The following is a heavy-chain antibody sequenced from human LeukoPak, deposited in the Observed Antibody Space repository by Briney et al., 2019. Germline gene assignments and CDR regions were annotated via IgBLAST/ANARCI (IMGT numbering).Heavy chain of an antibody. D-gene: IGHD2-2*02. Sequence: GGSLRLSCAASGFTFSSNWMSWVSPAPGKGLEWVAKIKQDGSETCHMDSVKGRFTISRDNAKNSLYLQMNSLRAEDTAVYYCAKYTGYYFDYWGQGILVTVPS. V-gene: IGHV3-7*01. CDR1: GFTFSSNW. CDR3: AKYTGYYFDY. CDR2: IKQDGSET. J-gene: IGHJ4*02.